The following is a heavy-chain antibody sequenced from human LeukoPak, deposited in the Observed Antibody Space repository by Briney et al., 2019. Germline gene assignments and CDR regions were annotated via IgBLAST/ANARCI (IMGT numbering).Heavy chain of an antibody. V-gene: IGHV4-59*01. CDR3: ARAAVAGTRYYYYMDV. CDR1: GGSISSYY. D-gene: IGHD6-19*01. CDR2: IYYSGST. J-gene: IGHJ6*03. Sequence: SETLSLTCTVSGGSISSYYWSWIRQPPGKGLEWIGYIYYSGSTNYNPSLKSRVTISVDTSKNQFSLKLNSVTAADTAVYYCARAAVAGTRYYYYMDVWGKGTTVTISS.